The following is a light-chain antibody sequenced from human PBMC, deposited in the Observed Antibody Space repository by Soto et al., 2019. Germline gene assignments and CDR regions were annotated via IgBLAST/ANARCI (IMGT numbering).Light chain of an antibody. J-gene: IGLJ2*01. CDR2: AVS. CDR1: SSDVGGYDQ. V-gene: IGLV2-14*01. Sequence: QSALTQPASVSGSPGQSIAISCTGTSSDVGGYDQVSWYQQHPGKVPKLMIYAVSNRPPGVSDRFSGSQSGNTASLTISGLQAEDEADYYCSSYTGSGTFFGGGTKLTVL. CDR3: SSYTGSGTF.